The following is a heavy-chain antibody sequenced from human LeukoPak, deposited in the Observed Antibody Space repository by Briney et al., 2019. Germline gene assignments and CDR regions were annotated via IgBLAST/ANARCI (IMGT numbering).Heavy chain of an antibody. CDR3: ARDGGRRDDY. Sequence: GRSLRLSCAASGFTFSSYGMHWVRQAPGKGLEWVAVISYDGSNKYYADSVKGRFTISRDNSKNTLYLQMNSLRAEDTAVYYCARDGGRRDDYWGQGTLVTVSS. J-gene: IGHJ4*02. CDR1: GFTFSSYG. CDR2: ISYDGSNK. D-gene: IGHD5-24*01. V-gene: IGHV3-30*03.